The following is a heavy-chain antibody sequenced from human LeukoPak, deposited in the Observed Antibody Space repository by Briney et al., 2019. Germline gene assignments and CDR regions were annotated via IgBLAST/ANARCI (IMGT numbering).Heavy chain of an antibody. CDR3: ARDELGWGTYYDFWSGYYSAFDI. CDR2: ISAYNGNT. J-gene: IGHJ3*02. D-gene: IGHD3-3*01. Sequence: GASVKVSCKASGYTFTSYGISWVRQAPGQGLEWMGWISAYNGNTNYAQKLQGRVTMTTDTSTSTAYMELRSLRSDDTAVYYCARDELGWGTYYDFWSGYYSAFDIWGQGTMVTVSS. V-gene: IGHV1-18*01. CDR1: GYTFTSYG.